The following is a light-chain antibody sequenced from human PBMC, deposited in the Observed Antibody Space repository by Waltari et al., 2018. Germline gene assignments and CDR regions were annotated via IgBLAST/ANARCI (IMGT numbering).Light chain of an antibody. CDR1: QSIGSW. J-gene: IGKJ1*01. Sequence: DIQMTQFPSTLSASVGDRVTITCRASQSIGSWLAWYQQKPGEAPKVLIYKASILESGVPSRFSGSGSGTEFTITISSLQPDDFATYYCQQYQSPPWTFGQGTNVEIK. CDR3: QQYQSPPWT. CDR2: KAS. V-gene: IGKV1-5*03.